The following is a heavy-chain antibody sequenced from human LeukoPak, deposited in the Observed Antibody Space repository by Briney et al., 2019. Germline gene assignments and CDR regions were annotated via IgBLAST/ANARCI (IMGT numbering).Heavy chain of an antibody. CDR1: GYTFTGYY. D-gene: IGHD4-17*01. CDR2: INPSTGGT. CDR3: ARDGSPRTVTTVSVDP. J-gene: IGHJ5*02. Sequence: ASVKVSCKASGYTFTGYYMHWVRQAPGQGLEWMGWINPSTGGTNYAQKFQGRVTMTRDTSIRTAYMELSSLRFDDTAVYYCARDGSPRTVTTVSVDPWGQGTLVTVSS. V-gene: IGHV1-2*02.